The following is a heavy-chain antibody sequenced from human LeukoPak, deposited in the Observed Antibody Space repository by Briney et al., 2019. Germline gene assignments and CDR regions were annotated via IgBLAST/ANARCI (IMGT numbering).Heavy chain of an antibody. CDR3: ARGVTGTTGDAFDI. Sequence: KSSETLSLTCTVSSGSFRTYYWSWIRQPPGKGLEWIGYIFYNEGTSYNPSLKSRVTISVDTSNNQLSLKLSSVTAADTAVYYCARGVTGTTGDAFDIWGQGTMVTVSS. J-gene: IGHJ3*02. V-gene: IGHV4-59*08. CDR2: IFYNEGT. CDR1: SGSFRTYY. D-gene: IGHD1-1*01.